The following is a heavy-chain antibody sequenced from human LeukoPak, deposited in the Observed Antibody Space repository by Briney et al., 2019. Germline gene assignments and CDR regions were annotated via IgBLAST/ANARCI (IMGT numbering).Heavy chain of an antibody. D-gene: IGHD4-17*01. CDR3: ASIDYGDYNGGNDY. J-gene: IGHJ4*02. Sequence: HPSETLSLTCTVSGGSISSSSYYWGWIRQPPGKGLEWIGSIYYSGSTYYNPSLKSRVTISVDTSKNQFSLKLSSVTAADTAVYYCASIDYGDYNGGNDYWGQGTLVTVSS. CDR2: IYYSGST. V-gene: IGHV4-39*01. CDR1: GGSISSSSYY.